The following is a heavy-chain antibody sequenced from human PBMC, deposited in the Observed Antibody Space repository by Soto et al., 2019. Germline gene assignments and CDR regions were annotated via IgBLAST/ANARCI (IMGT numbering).Heavy chain of an antibody. D-gene: IGHD2-21*01. CDR2: ISYDGSKK. CDR3: ARPKIPRTPNGFDI. Sequence: GGSLRLSCAASGFTFSDYAFHWVRQAPGKGLEWVAVISYDGSKKFYAASVQGRFTISRDNSRNTLYLQKNSLGPEDTAVYYCARPKIPRTPNGFDIWGQGTMVTVSS. V-gene: IGHV3-30-3*01. J-gene: IGHJ3*02. CDR1: GFTFSDYA.